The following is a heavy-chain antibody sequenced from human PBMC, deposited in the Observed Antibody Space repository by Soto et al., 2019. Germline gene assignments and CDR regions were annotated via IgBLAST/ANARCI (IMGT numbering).Heavy chain of an antibody. D-gene: IGHD3-10*01. CDR2: ISGSGGGT. CDR3: AMGGSGRRVTLSLRY. Sequence: GGSLRLSCAASGFIFSSYVMNWVRQAPGKGLDWVSAISGSGGGTNYADSVKGRFTISRDNSKNTLYLEVNSLRPEDTALYYCAMGGSGRRVTLSLRYWGQGTLVTVSS. V-gene: IGHV3-23*01. J-gene: IGHJ4*02. CDR1: GFIFSSYV.